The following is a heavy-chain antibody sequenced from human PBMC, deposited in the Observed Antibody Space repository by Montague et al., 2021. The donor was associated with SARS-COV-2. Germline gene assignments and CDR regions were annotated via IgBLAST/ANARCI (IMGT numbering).Heavy chain of an antibody. Sequence: SETLSLTCTVSRGSITNNIDYWAWIRQPPGKRLECIGSIHYTGNTYYXPSLKSRTTISVVSSKNHFTMKLTSVTAAETAVYYCARLKRYFDSSGSPSAFDFWGQGTKVTVSS. CDR2: IHYTGNT. V-gene: IGHV4-39*02. CDR3: ARLKRYFDSSGSPSAFDF. J-gene: IGHJ3*01. D-gene: IGHD3-22*01. CDR1: RGSITNNIDY.